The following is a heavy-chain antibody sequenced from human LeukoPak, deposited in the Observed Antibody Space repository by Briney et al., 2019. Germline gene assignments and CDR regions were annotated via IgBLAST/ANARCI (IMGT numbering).Heavy chain of an antibody. V-gene: IGHV4-34*01. Sequence: SETLPLTCAVYGGSFSGYYWSWIRQPPGKGLEWIGEINHSGSTNYNPSLKSRVTISVDTSKNQFSLKLSSVTAADTAVYYCARGDSSGWTDGFQHWGQGTLVTVSS. D-gene: IGHD6-19*01. CDR1: GGSFSGYY. CDR3: ARGDSSGWTDGFQH. J-gene: IGHJ1*01. CDR2: INHSGST.